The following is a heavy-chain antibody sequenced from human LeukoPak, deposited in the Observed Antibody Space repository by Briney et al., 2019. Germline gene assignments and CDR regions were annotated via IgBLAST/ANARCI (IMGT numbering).Heavy chain of an antibody. J-gene: IGHJ4*02. Sequence: SVKVSCKASGGTFSSYAISWVRQAPGQGLEWMGRIIPILGIANYAQKFQGRVTITADKSTSTAYMELSSLRSEDTAVYYCATSTPFYGSGSYYYDYWGQGTLVTVSS. D-gene: IGHD3-10*01. CDR2: IIPILGIA. CDR1: GGTFSSYA. V-gene: IGHV1-69*04. CDR3: ATSTPFYGSGSYYYDY.